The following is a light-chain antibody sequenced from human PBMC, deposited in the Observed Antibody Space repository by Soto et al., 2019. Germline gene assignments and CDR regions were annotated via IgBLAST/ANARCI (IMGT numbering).Light chain of an antibody. CDR3: QSYDSTLSARYV. J-gene: IGLJ1*01. Sequence: QSVLTQPPSVSGAPGQRITISCTGRSSNIGADYDVHWYQQRPGTAPKLLIFGNTNRPSGVTDRFSGSKSGTSASLAITGLRAEDEGDYYCQSYDSTLSARYVFGTGTKLTVL. CDR2: GNT. CDR1: SSNIGADYD. V-gene: IGLV1-40*01.